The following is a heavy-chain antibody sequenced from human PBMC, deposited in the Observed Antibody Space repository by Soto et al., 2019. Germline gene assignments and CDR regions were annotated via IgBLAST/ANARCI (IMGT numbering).Heavy chain of an antibody. D-gene: IGHD3-9*01. V-gene: IGHV3-74*01. Sequence: GWSLRLSCAASGFTFSSYWMHWVRQAPGKGLVWVSRINSDGSSTSYADSVKGRFTISRDNAKNTLYLQMNSLRAEDTAVYYCARDQEDWLLFDYWGQGTLVTVSS. CDR1: GFTFSSYW. J-gene: IGHJ4*02. CDR2: INSDGSST. CDR3: ARDQEDWLLFDY.